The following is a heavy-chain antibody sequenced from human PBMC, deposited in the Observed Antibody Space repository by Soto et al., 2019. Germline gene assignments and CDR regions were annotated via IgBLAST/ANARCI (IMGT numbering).Heavy chain of an antibody. V-gene: IGHV2-5*01. CDR2: IYWNDDK. CDR1: GFSLSTSGVS. J-gene: IGHJ4*02. Sequence: QITLKESGPTLVQPTQTLTLTCTFSGFSLSTSGVSVGWIRQPPGEALERLAFIYWNDDKSYSPSLKSRLTVTKDNSKKQVVLTMTNMDPADTATYYSAHSVGARGSLDYWGQGTLVTVSS. CDR3: AHSVGARGSLDY.